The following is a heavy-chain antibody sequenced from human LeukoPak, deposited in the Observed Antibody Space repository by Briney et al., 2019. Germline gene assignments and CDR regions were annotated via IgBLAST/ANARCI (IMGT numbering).Heavy chain of an antibody. CDR3: ARHSRSGYSDYESAFDI. J-gene: IGHJ3*02. V-gene: IGHV4-39*01. Sequence: SETLSLTCTVSGGSISSSSFYWDWIRQPPGKGLEWIGTIFYSGSTYYNPSLKGRITISVDTSKNQFSLKLSSVTAADTAVYYCARHSRSGYSDYESAFDIWGQGTMVIVSS. CDR2: IFYSGST. CDR1: GGSISSSSFY. D-gene: IGHD5-12*01.